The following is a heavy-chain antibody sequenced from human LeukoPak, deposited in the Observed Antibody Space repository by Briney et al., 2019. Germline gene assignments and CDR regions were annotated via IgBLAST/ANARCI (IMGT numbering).Heavy chain of an antibody. V-gene: IGHV4-39*01. CDR1: GGSISSSSYY. D-gene: IGHD6-13*01. CDR3: ARGIAGAGTYAVFDY. CDR2: IYYSGST. J-gene: IGHJ4*02. Sequence: PSETLSLTCTVSGGSISSSSYYWGWIRQPPGKGLEWIGSIYYSGSTYYNPSLKSRVTISVDTSKNQFSLRLSSVTAADTAVYYCARGIAGAGTYAVFDYWGQGTLVTVSS.